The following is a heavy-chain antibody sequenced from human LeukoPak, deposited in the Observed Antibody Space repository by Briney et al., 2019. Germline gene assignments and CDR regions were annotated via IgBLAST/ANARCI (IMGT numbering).Heavy chain of an antibody. V-gene: IGHV3-66*02. CDR2: IYSGGST. Sequence: PGGSLRLSCAASGFTASSNYMSWVRQAPGKGLEWVSVIYSGGSTYYADSVKGRFTISRDNSKNTLYLQMNSLRAEDTAVYYCARRRDYYYYGMDVWGQGTTVTVSS. CDR1: GFTASSNY. J-gene: IGHJ6*02. CDR3: ARRRDYYYYGMDV.